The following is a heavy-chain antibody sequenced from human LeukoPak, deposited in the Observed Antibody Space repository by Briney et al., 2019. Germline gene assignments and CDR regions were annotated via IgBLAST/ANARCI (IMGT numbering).Heavy chain of an antibody. V-gene: IGHV1-69*13. J-gene: IGHJ5*02. Sequence: ASVKVSCKASGGTFSSYAISWVRQAPGQGLEWMGGIIPIFGTANYAQKFQGRVTITADESTSTAYMELSSLRSEDTAVYYCARTLIRYFDWLRGAWFDPWGQGTLVTVSS. D-gene: IGHD3-9*01. CDR1: GGTFSSYA. CDR2: IIPIFGTA. CDR3: ARTLIRYFDWLRGAWFDP.